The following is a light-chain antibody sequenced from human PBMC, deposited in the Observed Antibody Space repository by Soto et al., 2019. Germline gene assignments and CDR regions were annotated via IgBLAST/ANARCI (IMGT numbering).Light chain of an antibody. CDR2: DVT. CDR3: SSYTTSSSYV. CDR1: SSDVGGYKY. J-gene: IGLJ1*01. V-gene: IGLV2-14*01. Sequence: QSALTQPASVSGSPGQSIAISCTGTSSDVGGYKYVSWYQQHPGKAPKLLIYDVTNPPSGVSDRFSGSKSGNTASLTISGLQSEDEADYYCSSYTTSSSYVFGTGTKLTVL.